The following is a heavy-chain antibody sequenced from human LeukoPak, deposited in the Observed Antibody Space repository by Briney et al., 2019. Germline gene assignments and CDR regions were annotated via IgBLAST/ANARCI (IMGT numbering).Heavy chain of an antibody. D-gene: IGHD4-17*01. CDR2: IYYSGYT. V-gene: IGHV4-59*12. CDR1: GGSISTYY. CDR3: AREVLVTRRAFDI. J-gene: IGHJ3*02. Sequence: SETLSLTCTFSGGSISTYYWSWIRQPPGKGLEWVGYIYYSGYTNYNPSLKSRVTISVDTSKNQFSLKLSSVTAADTAVYYCAREVLVTRRAFDIWGQGTMVTVSS.